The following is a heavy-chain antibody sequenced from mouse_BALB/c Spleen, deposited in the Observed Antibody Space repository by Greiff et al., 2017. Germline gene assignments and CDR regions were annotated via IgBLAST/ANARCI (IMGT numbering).Heavy chain of an antibody. D-gene: IGHD2-1*01. Sequence: EVQGVESGGGLVQPGGSMKLSCVASGFTFSNYWMNWVRQSPEKGLEWVAEIRLKSNNYATPYAESVKGRFTISRDDSKSSVYLQMNNLRAEDTGSYYCTYGNYDYWGQGTTLTVSS. CDR1: GFTFSNYW. CDR2: IRLKSNNYAT. V-gene: IGHV6-6*02. CDR3: TYGNYDY. J-gene: IGHJ2*01.